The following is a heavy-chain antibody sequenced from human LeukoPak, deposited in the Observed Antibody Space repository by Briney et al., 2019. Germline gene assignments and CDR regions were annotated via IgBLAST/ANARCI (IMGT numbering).Heavy chain of an antibody. CDR3: ARDFITMVRGVIIDLDY. CDR1: GFTFDDYA. D-gene: IGHD3-10*01. V-gene: IGHV3-9*01. Sequence: PGGSLRLSCVASGFTFDDYAMHWVRQAQGKGLEWVSGISWNSGTIFYVDSVKGRFTISRDNAKNSLYLQMDSLRAEDTALYYCARDFITMVRGVIIDLDYWGQGTLVTVSS. J-gene: IGHJ4*02. CDR2: ISWNSGTI.